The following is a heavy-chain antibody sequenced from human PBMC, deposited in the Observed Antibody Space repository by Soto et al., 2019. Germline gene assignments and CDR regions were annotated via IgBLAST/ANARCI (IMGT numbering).Heavy chain of an antibody. D-gene: IGHD3-9*01. CDR2: IKQDGSEK. J-gene: IGHJ4*02. V-gene: IGHV3-7*01. CDR3: ARSGDILTGIIITGWLDY. Sequence: EVQLVESGGGLVQPGGSLRLSCAASGFTFSSYWMSWVRQAPGKGLEWVANIKQDGSEKYYVDSVKGRFTISRDNAKNSLYLQMNSLGAEDTAVYYCARSGDILTGIIITGWLDYWGQGTLVTVSS. CDR1: GFTFSSYW.